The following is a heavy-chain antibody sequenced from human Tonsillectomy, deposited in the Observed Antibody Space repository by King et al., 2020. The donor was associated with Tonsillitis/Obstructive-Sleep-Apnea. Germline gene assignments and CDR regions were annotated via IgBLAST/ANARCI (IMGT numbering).Heavy chain of an antibody. CDR3: AREGIYDSSGYADAFDI. J-gene: IGHJ3*02. V-gene: IGHV3-30*04. CDR1: GFTFSSYA. CDR2: ISYDGSSK. Sequence: QVQLVESGGGVVQPGRSLRLSCAASGFTFSSYAIHWVRQAPGKGLEWVAVISYDGSSKYYADSVKGRFTISRDNSKNTLDLQMNSLRVEDTAVYYCAREGIYDSSGYADAFDIWGQGTMVTVSS. D-gene: IGHD3-22*01.